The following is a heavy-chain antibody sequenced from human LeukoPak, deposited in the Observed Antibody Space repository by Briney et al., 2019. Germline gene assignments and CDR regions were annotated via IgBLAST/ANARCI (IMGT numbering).Heavy chain of an antibody. CDR3: AREASTVTTFGYFDL. J-gene: IGHJ2*01. V-gene: IGHV4-59*01. CDR1: GGSFSGYY. CDR2: IYYSGST. Sequence: SETLSLTCAVYGGSFSGYYWSRIRQPPGKGLEWIGYIYYSGSTNYNPSLKSRVTISVDTSKNQFSLKLSSVTAADTAVYYCAREASTVTTFGYFDLWGRGTLVTVSS. D-gene: IGHD4-17*01.